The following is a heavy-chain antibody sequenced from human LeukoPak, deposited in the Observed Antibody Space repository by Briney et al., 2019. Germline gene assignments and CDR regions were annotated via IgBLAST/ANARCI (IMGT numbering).Heavy chain of an antibody. CDR2: ISSSSTYI. CDR3: ARDSTRFDY. CDR1: GFTFSSYS. V-gene: IGHV3-21*01. Sequence: GGSLRLSCVASGFTFSSYSMNWVRQAPGKGLEWVSSISSSSTYIYYTDSMKGRFTISRDNAKSSLYLQMNSLRAEDTAVYYCARDSTRFDYWGQGTLVTVSS. J-gene: IGHJ4*02.